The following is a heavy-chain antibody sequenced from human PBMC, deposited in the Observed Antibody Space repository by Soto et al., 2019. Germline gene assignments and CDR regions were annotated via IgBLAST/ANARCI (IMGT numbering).Heavy chain of an antibody. CDR2: IKEDGSEK. V-gene: IGHV3-7*01. D-gene: IGHD2-21*02. J-gene: IGHJ4*02. Sequence: EVQLVESGGGLVQPGGSLRLSCAASGFTLSYYWMSWVRQAPGKGLEWVANIKEDGSEKYYVDPVKGRFTISRDNAKNSLYLQMNNLRVEDTAVYYCAGDCSGGDCYYWGQGTVVTVSS. CDR1: GFTLSYYW. CDR3: AGDCSGGDCYY.